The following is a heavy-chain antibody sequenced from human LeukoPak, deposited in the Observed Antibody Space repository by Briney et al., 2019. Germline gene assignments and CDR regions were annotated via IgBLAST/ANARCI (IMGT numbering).Heavy chain of an antibody. V-gene: IGHV3-7*04. CDR3: TTDHVGATVEFDS. J-gene: IGHJ4*02. CDR1: GFSLRSFW. CDR2: IREDGIES. D-gene: IGHD1-26*01. Sequence: PGGSLRLSCAVSGFSLRSFWMSWVRQAPGKGLEWVANIREDGIESHYTDSVKGRLTISRDNAKNSLYLQMDSLRAEDTAIYYCTTDHVGATVEFDSWGQGTLVTVSS.